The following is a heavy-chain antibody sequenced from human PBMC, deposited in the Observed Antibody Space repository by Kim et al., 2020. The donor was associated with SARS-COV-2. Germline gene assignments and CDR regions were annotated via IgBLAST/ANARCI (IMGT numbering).Heavy chain of an antibody. J-gene: IGHJ6*02. D-gene: IGHD3-16*02. CDR2: IDHHGYT. V-gene: IGHV4-34*01. CDR3: ARLSYVYGTDV. CDR1: NGSFSGFY. Sequence: SETLSLSCNVYNGSFSGFYWSWIRQPPGKGLEWIGEIDHHGYTNYSPSLESRISISADRSKNQFSLRVNSVTAADTAVYYCARLSYVYGTDVWGQGTTVTVSS.